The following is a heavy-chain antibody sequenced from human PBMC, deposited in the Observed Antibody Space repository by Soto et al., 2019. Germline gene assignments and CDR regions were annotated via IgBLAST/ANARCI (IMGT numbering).Heavy chain of an antibody. D-gene: IGHD3-22*01. CDR1: GFTVSSNY. CDR2: IYSGGST. CDR3: ARAGSGYYGGDSY. J-gene: IGHJ4*02. Sequence: GGSLRLSCAASGFTVSSNYMSWVRQAPGKGLEWVSVIYSGGSTYYADSVKGRFTISRDNSKNTLYLQMNSLRAEDTAVYYCARAGSGYYGGDSYRGQGTLVTSPQ. V-gene: IGHV3-53*01.